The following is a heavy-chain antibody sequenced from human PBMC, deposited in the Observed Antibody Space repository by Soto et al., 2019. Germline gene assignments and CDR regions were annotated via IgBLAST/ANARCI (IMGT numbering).Heavy chain of an antibody. CDR1: GFSFSSYW. D-gene: IGHD3-22*01. J-gene: IGHJ4*02. Sequence: TGGSLRLSCAASGFSFSSYWMSWVRQAPGKGLEWVANIKQDGSEKYYVDSVKGRFTISRDNPRKSLFLQMNSLRADDAAVYYCARDKYYYESSLYRLYDYCGPGTMVTV. CDR2: IKQDGSEK. CDR3: ARDKYYYESSLYRLYDY. V-gene: IGHV3-7*01.